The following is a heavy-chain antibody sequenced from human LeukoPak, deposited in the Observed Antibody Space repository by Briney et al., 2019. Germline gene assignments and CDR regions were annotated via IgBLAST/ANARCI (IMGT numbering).Heavy chain of an antibody. V-gene: IGHV4-4*07. J-gene: IGHJ3*02. Sequence: SETMSLTCTVSGGSISSYYWSWLRQPAGKGQEWIGRIYTSGSTNYNPSLKSRVTMSVDTSKNQFSLKLSSVTAADTAVYYCARDSPGDFWSVAGACDIWGQGTLVTVSS. CDR1: GGSISSYY. CDR3: ARDSPGDFWSVAGACDI. CDR2: IYTSGST. D-gene: IGHD3-3*01.